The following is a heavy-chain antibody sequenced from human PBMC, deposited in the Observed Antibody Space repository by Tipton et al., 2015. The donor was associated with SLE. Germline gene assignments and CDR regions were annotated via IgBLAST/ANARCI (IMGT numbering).Heavy chain of an antibody. V-gene: IGHV4-59*11. Sequence: TLSLTCTVSGDSISGHYRSWIRQPPGKGLEWIGYIYDSGSTSYNPSLKSRVTISVDTSKNQFSLKLSSVTAADTAVYYCARGRYYFDYWGQGTLVTVSS. CDR2: IYDSGST. CDR3: ARGRYYFDY. J-gene: IGHJ4*02. CDR1: GDSISGHY.